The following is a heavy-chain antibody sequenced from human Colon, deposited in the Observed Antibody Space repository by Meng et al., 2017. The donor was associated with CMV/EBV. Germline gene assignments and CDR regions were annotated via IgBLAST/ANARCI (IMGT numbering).Heavy chain of an antibody. Sequence: SVQVSCKASGGTFSSYAISWVRQAPGQGLEWMGGIIPIFGTANYAQKFQGRVTITTDESTSTVYMELSSLRSEDTAVYYCARAQGSEGNYYYFGMDVWGQGTTVTVSS. V-gene: IGHV1-69*05. D-gene: IGHD2-15*01. CDR1: GGTFSSYA. J-gene: IGHJ6*02. CDR2: IIPIFGTA. CDR3: ARAQGSEGNYYYFGMDV.